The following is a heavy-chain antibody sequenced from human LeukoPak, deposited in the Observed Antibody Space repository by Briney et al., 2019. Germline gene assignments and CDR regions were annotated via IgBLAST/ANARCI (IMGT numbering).Heavy chain of an antibody. CDR1: GFTFSSYS. V-gene: IGHV3-21*01. CDR2: ISSSSSYI. Sequence: PGGSLRLSCAASGFTFSSYSMNWVRQAPGKGLEWVSSISSSSSYIYYADSVKGRFTISRDNAQNSLYLQMNSLRAEDTAVYYCARVLYYDSSSYIYWGQGTLVTVSS. D-gene: IGHD3-22*01. CDR3: ARVLYYDSSSYIY. J-gene: IGHJ4*02.